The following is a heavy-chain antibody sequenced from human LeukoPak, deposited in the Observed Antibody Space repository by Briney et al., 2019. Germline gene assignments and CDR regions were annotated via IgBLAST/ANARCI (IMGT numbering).Heavy chain of an antibody. CDR3: ARDYSDSGAYN. Sequence: GASVKVSCKASGYTFTDYYMHWVRQAPGQGLEWMGWINPNSGGTNYAQKFQGRVTMTRDTSISTAYMELSRLRSDDTAVYYCARDYSDSGAYNWGQRRLVTVSS. CDR1: GYTFTDYY. D-gene: IGHD3-22*01. CDR2: INPNSGGT. J-gene: IGHJ4*02. V-gene: IGHV1-2*02.